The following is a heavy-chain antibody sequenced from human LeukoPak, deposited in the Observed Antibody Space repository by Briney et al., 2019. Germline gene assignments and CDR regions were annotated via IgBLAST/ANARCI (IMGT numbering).Heavy chain of an antibody. Sequence: PGGSLRLSCAVSGFTFSNYWMHWVRQVPGKGLVWVPRINGDGSSTNYADSVKGRFTISRDNAKNTLFLQMNSLRAEDTAVYYCAKSVTTPVRGPGYWGQGTLVTVTS. CDR1: GFTFSNYW. V-gene: IGHV3-74*01. CDR2: INGDGSST. CDR3: AKSVTTPVRGPGY. J-gene: IGHJ4*02. D-gene: IGHD1/OR15-1a*01.